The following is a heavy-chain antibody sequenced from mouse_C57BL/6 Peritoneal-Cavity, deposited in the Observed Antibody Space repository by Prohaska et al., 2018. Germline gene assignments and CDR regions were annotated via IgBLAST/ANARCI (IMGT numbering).Heavy chain of an antibody. J-gene: IGHJ4*01. CDR2: INPNNGGT. V-gene: IGHV1-18*01. CDR3: ARSPQGAMDY. Sequence: GASVKIPCKASGYTFTDYNMDWVKQSHGKSLEWIGDINPNNGGTIYNQKFKGKATLTVDKSSSTAYMELRSLTSEDTAVYYCARSPQGAMDYWGQGTSVTVSS. CDR1: GYTFTDYN.